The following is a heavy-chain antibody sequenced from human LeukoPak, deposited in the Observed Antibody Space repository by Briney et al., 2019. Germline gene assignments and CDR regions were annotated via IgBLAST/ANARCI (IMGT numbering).Heavy chain of an antibody. CDR2: IYTSGST. D-gene: IGHD3-10*01. CDR1: GASISSYS. J-gene: IGHJ3*02. CDR3: ASRSSGTGRVFDR. V-gene: IGHV4-4*07. Sequence: TLSLTCTVAGASISSYSGSCIRQLAGKGREWVGPIYTSGSTNYNPSLKSRVTISVDKSEDQFSWQWSSVTPAAPAGNSWASRSSGTGRVFDRWGQGRMVTVSA.